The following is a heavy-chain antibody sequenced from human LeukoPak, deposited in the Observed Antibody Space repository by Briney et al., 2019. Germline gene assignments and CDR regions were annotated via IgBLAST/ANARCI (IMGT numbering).Heavy chain of an antibody. Sequence: PGGSLRLSCAASGFTFSTYAMHWVRQAPGKGLGWVAVISNDGGIKQYADSVKGRFTISRDNSKNTLYLQMNSLRAEDTAVYYCARDSYSSSSGDADYYMDVWGKGTTVTVSS. CDR1: GFTFSTYA. CDR2: ISNDGGIK. CDR3: ARDSYSSSSGDADYYMDV. V-gene: IGHV3-30*04. D-gene: IGHD6-6*01. J-gene: IGHJ6*03.